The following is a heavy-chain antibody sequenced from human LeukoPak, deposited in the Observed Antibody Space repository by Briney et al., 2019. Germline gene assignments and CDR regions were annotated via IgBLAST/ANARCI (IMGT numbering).Heavy chain of an antibody. CDR1: GGSISSSNW. J-gene: IGHJ4*02. CDR3: ARHGYYGSGSLVY. Sequence: SETLSLTCAVSGGSISSSNWWSWVRQPPGKGLEWIGEINHSGSTNYNPSLKSRVTISVDTSKNQFSLKLSSVTAADTAVYYCARHGYYGSGSLVYWGQGTLVTVSS. D-gene: IGHD3-10*01. CDR2: INHSGST. V-gene: IGHV4-4*02.